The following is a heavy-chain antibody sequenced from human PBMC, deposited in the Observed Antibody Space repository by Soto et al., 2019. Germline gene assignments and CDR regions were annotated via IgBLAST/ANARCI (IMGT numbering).Heavy chain of an antibody. CDR1: GGSISSSSYY. D-gene: IGHD6-13*01. Sequence: SETLSLTCTVSGGSISSSSYYWGWIRQPPGKGLEWIGSIYYSGSTYYNPSLKSRVTISVDTSKNQFSLKLSSVTAADTAVYYCHSSSWSRYYYYMDVWGKGTTVTVSS. J-gene: IGHJ6*03. CDR2: IYYSGST. V-gene: IGHV4-39*01. CDR3: HSSSWSRYYYYMDV.